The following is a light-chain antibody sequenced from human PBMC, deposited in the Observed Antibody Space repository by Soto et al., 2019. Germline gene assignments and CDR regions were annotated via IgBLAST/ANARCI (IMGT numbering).Light chain of an antibody. CDR2: DGF. CDR3: QKYDTYSLT. Sequence: IQMTQSPSTLSASVGDRVTITCRASQSFSGWLAWYQQKPGKAPKLLIFDGFSLKSGVPSRFSGSGSGTEFTLTISSLQPDDFATYCCQKYDTYSLTFGQGTKVDIK. J-gene: IGKJ1*01. CDR1: QSFSGW. V-gene: IGKV1-5*01.